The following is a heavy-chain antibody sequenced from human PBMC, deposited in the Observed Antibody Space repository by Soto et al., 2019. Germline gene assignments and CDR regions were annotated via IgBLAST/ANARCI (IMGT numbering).Heavy chain of an antibody. CDR1: GFTFSGYS. D-gene: IGHD1-1*01. V-gene: IGHV3-48*02. Sequence: GGSLRLSCKASGFTFSGYSMDWVRQAPGKGLEWIAYISGGGVPVYYADSVKGRFTISRDNAKNSLYLQMNHLRDEDAAIYYCVRGRANYYFDFWGQGALVTVSS. CDR2: ISGGGVPV. J-gene: IGHJ4*02. CDR3: VRGRANYYFDF.